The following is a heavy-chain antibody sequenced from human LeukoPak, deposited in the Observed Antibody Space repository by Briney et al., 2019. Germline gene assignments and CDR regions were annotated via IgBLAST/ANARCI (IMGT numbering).Heavy chain of an antibody. CDR1: GGTFSSYA. J-gene: IGHJ4*02. Sequence: SVTVSCKASGGTFSSYAISWVRQAPGQGLEWMGGIIPIFGTANYAQKFQGRVTITADESTSTAYMELSSLRSEDTAVYYCARSLLSSSWRNYWGQGTLVTVSS. CDR2: IIPIFGTA. D-gene: IGHD6-13*01. CDR3: ARSLLSSSWRNY. V-gene: IGHV1-69*13.